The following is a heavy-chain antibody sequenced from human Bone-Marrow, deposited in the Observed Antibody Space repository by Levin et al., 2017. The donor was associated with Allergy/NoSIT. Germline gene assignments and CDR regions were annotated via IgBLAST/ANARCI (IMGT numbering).Heavy chain of an antibody. CDR1: GFTFSDFY. V-gene: IGHV3-11*04. CDR2: ITGSGSTI. CDR3: AKSPTLTGYYEWFDP. D-gene: IGHD3-9*01. J-gene: IGHJ5*02. Sequence: GESLKISCAASGFTFSDFYMSWIRQAPGKGLEWVSYITGSGSTIYYADSVKGRFTISRDNAKNSLYLQMNSLRAEDTAIYYCAKSPTLTGYYEWFDPWGQGTLVTVSS.